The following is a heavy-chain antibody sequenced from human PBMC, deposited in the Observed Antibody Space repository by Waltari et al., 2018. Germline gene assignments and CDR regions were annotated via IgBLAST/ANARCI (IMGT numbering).Heavy chain of an antibody. D-gene: IGHD4-17*01. V-gene: IGHV4-4*02. CDR1: GGSISSSNW. J-gene: IGHJ4*02. CDR2: IYHSGGT. CDR3: ELNLGVHGDSAD. Sequence: QVQLQESGPGLVKPSGTLSLTCAVSGGSISSSNWWSWVRQPPGKGLEWIGEIYHSGGTNYNRCLKGRVTISVDKSKNQFSLKLSDVTAADTGVYDCELNLGVHGDSADWGQGTLVTVSS.